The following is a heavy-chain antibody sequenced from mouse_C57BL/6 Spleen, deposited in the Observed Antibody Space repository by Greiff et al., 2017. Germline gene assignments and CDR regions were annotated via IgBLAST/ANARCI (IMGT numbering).Heavy chain of an antibody. CDR3: ASYYSNYVRGFYYAMDY. CDR2: INPSNGGT. Sequence: QVQLQQPGPELVKPGASVKLSCKASGYTFTSYWMHWVKQRPGQGLEWIGNINPSNGGTNYNEKFKSKATLTVDKSSSTAYMQLSSLTSEDSAVYYCASYYSNYVRGFYYAMDYWGQGTSVTVSS. D-gene: IGHD2-5*01. CDR1: GYTFTSYW. V-gene: IGHV1-53*01. J-gene: IGHJ4*01.